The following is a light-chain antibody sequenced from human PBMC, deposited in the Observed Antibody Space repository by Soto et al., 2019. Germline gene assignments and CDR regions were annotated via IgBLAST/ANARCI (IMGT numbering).Light chain of an antibody. CDR2: AAS. Sequence: DIQMTQSPSSLSASVGDRVTITCRASQSISNYLNWYQQKPGKAPKLLIYAASSLQSGVPSRFSGSGSGTDFTLTISSLQPEDFATYSCQQSYSTPPITSGQGTRLEIK. V-gene: IGKV1-39*01. J-gene: IGKJ5*01. CDR3: QQSYSTPPIT. CDR1: QSISNY.